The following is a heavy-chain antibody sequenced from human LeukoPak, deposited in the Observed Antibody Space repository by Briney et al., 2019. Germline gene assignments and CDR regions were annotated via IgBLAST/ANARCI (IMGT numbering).Heavy chain of an antibody. J-gene: IGHJ4*02. CDR1: GGSFSGYY. Sequence: PSETLSLTCAVYGGSFSGYYWSWIRQPPGKGLEWIGEINHSGSTNYNPSLKSRVTISVDTSKNQFSLKLSSVTAADTAVYYCARARVYCSGGSCYAGFDYWGQGTLVTVSS. CDR3: ARARVYCSGGSCYAGFDY. CDR2: INHSGST. V-gene: IGHV4-34*01. D-gene: IGHD2-15*01.